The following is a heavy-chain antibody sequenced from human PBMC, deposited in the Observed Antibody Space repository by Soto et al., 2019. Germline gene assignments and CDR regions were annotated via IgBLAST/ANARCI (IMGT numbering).Heavy chain of an antibody. CDR3: ARESEDLTSNFDY. V-gene: IGHV3-21*06. CDR2: ISSTTNYI. Sequence: PGGSLRLSCEASGFLFSSYAMNWVRQAPGKGLEWVSSISSTTNYIYYGDSMKGRFTISRDNAKNSLYLEMNSLRAEDTAVYYCARESEDLTSNFDYWGQGTLVTVSS. CDR1: GFLFSSYA. J-gene: IGHJ4*02.